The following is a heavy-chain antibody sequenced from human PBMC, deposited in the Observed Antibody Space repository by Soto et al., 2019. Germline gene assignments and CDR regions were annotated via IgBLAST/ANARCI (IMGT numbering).Heavy chain of an antibody. D-gene: IGHD6-13*01. V-gene: IGHV3-21*01. Sequence: GGSLRLSCAASGFTFSSYSMNWVRQAPGKGLEWVSSISSSSSYIYYADSVKSRFTISRDNAKNSLYLQMNSLRAEDTAVYYCARNLGYSRSRDSFDIWGQETMVTVSS. CDR2: ISSSSSYI. CDR3: ARNLGYSRSRDSFDI. J-gene: IGHJ3*02. CDR1: GFTFSSYS.